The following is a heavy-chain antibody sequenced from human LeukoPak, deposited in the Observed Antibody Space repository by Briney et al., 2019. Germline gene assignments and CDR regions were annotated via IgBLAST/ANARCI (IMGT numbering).Heavy chain of an antibody. V-gene: IGHV3-15*01. CDR1: GFTFSNAW. Sequence: GGSLRLSCAASGFTFSNAWMSWVRQAPGKGLEWVGRIKSKTDGGTTDYAAPVKGRFTISRDDSKNTLYLQMNSLKTEDTAVYYCTTPYYDFWSGYYNYFDYWGQGTLVTVSS. D-gene: IGHD3-3*01. CDR2: IKSKTDGGTT. CDR3: TTPYYDFWSGYYNYFDY. J-gene: IGHJ4*02.